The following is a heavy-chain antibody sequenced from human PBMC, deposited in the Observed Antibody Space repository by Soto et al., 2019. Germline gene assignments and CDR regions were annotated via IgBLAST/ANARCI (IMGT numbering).Heavy chain of an antibody. Sequence: QVQLQEAGPGLVKPSETLALNCSVSGASVSSGDYYWSWIRQPPGKGLEWIGYIYFSGATSYAPSLKRRVSISIDTSNDRFFLKIKSVTAADTAFYYCVRVHADDSSGYVLDYWGQGLLVSVSS. CDR3: VRVHADDSSGYVLDY. D-gene: IGHD6-19*01. J-gene: IGHJ4*02. V-gene: IGHV4-61*03. CDR1: GASVSSGDYY. CDR2: IYFSGAT.